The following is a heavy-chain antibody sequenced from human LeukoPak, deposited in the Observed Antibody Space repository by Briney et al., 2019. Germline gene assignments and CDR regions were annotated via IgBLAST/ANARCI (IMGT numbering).Heavy chain of an antibody. CDR2: INHSGST. D-gene: IGHD3-10*01. J-gene: IGHJ4*02. Sequence: SETLSLTCAVYGGSFSGYYWSWIRQPPGKGLEWIGEINHSGSTNYNPSLKSRVTISVDTSKNQFSLKLSSVTAADTAVYYCARRPYYGSGSYVPFDYWGQGTLVTVSS. V-gene: IGHV4-34*01. CDR3: ARRPYYGSGSYVPFDY. CDR1: GGSFSGYY.